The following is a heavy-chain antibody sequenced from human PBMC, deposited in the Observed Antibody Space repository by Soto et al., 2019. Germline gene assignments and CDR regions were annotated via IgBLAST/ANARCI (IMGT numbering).Heavy chain of an antibody. CDR2: ISAYNGNT. J-gene: IGHJ4*02. V-gene: IGHV1-18*01. CDR3: ARAADYYDSSGYYYS. D-gene: IGHD3-22*01. Sequence: ASVKVSCKASGYTFTSYGISWVRQAPGQGLEWMGWISAYNGNTNYAQKLQGRVTMTTDTSTSTAYMELRSLRSDDTAVYYCARAADYYDSSGYYYSWGQGTLVTVSS. CDR1: GYTFTSYG.